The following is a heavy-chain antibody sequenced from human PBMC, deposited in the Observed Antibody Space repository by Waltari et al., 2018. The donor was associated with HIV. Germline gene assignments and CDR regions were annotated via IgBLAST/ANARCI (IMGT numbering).Heavy chain of an antibody. CDR1: GGSISGHY. CDR2: IYYRGTT. CDR3: ARLQFMDPVKWYGESPIDH. Sequence: QVHLQESGPGVVKPSETLSLTCSVSGGSISGHYWSWIRQSPGKGLEYIGYIYYRGTTNYNPSLKGRASITLDTSKNQFSLNLRFVTAADTVMYYCARLQFMDPVKWYGESPIDHWGQGTLVTVSS. J-gene: IGHJ4*02. D-gene: IGHD2-15*01. V-gene: IGHV4-59*08.